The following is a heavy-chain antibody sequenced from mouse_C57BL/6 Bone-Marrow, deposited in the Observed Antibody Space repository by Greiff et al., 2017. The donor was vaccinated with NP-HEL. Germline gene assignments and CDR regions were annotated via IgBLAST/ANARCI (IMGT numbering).Heavy chain of an antibody. V-gene: IGHV1-18*01. CDR3: AREGDYGSPPFCWYFDV. CDR1: GYTFTDYN. Sequence: EVQLQQSGPELVKPGASVKIPCKASGYTFTDYNMDWVKQSHGKSLEWIGDINPNNGGTIYNQKFKGKATLTVDKSSSTAYMELRSLTSEDTAVYYCAREGDYGSPPFCWYFDVWGTGTTVTVSS. J-gene: IGHJ1*03. CDR2: INPNNGGT. D-gene: IGHD1-1*01.